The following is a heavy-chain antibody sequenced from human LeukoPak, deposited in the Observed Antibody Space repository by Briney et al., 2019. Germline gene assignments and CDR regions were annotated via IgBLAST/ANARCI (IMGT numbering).Heavy chain of an antibody. V-gene: IGHV3-11*01. CDR3: ARDRAYYDILTGYYRDFIY. D-gene: IGHD3-9*01. J-gene: IGHJ4*02. CDR1: GFTFSDYY. Sequence: GGSLRLSCAASGFTFSDYYMSWIRQAPGKGLEWVSYISSSGSTIYYADSVKGRFTISRDNAKNSLYLQMNSLRAEDTAVYYCARDRAYYDILTGYYRDFIYWGQGTLVTASS. CDR2: ISSSGSTI.